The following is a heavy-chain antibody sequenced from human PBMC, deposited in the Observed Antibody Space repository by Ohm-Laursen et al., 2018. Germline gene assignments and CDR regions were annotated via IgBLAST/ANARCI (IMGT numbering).Heavy chain of an antibody. CDR3: ASAYSYSTPHYLDY. J-gene: IGHJ4*02. V-gene: IGHV3-33*08. CDR2: IWYDGSNK. CDR1: GFTFDDYA. Sequence: SLRLSCTASGFTFDDYAMHWVRQAPGKGLEWVAVIWYDGSNKYYADSVKGRFTISRDNAKNSLYLQMNSLRAEDTAVYYCASAYSYSTPHYLDYWGQGTLVTVSS. D-gene: IGHD5-18*01.